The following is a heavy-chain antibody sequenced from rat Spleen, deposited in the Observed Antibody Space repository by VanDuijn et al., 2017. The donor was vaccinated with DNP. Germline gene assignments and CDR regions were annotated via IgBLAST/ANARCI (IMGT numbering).Heavy chain of an antibody. CDR3: ARSPSFITTYFDY. J-gene: IGHJ2*01. CDR1: GFTFSDYA. V-gene: IGHV5-17*01. Sequence: EVQLVESGGGLVQPGRSLKLSCAASGFTFSDYAMAWVRQAPKKGLEWVATISYDGSRTYYRDSVKGRFTISRDNAKSTLYLQMDSLRSEDTATYYCARSPSFITTYFDYWGQGVMVTVSS. CDR2: ISYDGSRT. D-gene: IGHD1-10*01.